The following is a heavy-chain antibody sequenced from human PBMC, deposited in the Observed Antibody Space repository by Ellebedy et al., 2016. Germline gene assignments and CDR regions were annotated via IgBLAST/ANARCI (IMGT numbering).Heavy chain of an antibody. Sequence: SQTLSLTXXVYGGSFSGYYWSWIRQPPGKGLEWIGEINHSGSTNYNPSLKSRVTISVDTSKNQFSLKLSSVTAADTAVYYCARVGELYSNYGNYFDYWGQGTLVTVSS. J-gene: IGHJ4*02. CDR2: INHSGST. D-gene: IGHD4-11*01. CDR1: GGSFSGYY. V-gene: IGHV4-34*01. CDR3: ARVGELYSNYGNYFDY.